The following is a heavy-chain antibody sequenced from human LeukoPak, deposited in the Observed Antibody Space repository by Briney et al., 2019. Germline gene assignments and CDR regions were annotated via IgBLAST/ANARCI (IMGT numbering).Heavy chain of an antibody. CDR3: AKDNGEWPEYFDY. CDR2: ISASGGST. CDR1: GFTFSSSA. J-gene: IGHJ4*02. D-gene: IGHD3-10*01. Sequence: GGSLRLSCAASGFTFSSSAMSWVRQVPGKGLEWVSGISASGGSTSYADSVRGRFTISRDNSKNTLYLQMNSLRAEDTAVYYCAKDNGEWPEYFDYWGQGTLVTVSS. V-gene: IGHV3-23*01.